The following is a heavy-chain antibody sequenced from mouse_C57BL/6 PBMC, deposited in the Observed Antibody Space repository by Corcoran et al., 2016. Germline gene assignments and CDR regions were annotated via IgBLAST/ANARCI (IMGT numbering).Heavy chain of an antibody. Sequence: VQMQQSGPELVKPGASVKISCKTSGYTFTEYTIHWVKQSHGKGLEWVGGINPNNGGTSYNQKFKGKATLTVDKSSSTAYMELRSLTSEDSAVYYCARRYYYGSGYFDYWGQCTTLTVSS. CDR2: INPNNGGT. CDR1: GYTFTEYT. J-gene: IGHJ2*01. CDR3: ARRYYYGSGYFDY. V-gene: IGHV1-22*01. D-gene: IGHD1-1*01.